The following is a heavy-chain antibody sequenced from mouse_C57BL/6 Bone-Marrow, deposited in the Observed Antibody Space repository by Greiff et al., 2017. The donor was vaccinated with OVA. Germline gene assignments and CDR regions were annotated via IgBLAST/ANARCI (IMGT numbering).Heavy chain of an antibody. J-gene: IGHJ2*01. V-gene: IGHV5-4*01. Sequence: EVMLVESGGGLVKPGGSLKLSCAASGFTFSSYAMSWVRQTPEKRLEWVATISDGGSYTYYPDNVKGRFTISRDNAKNNLYLQMSHLKSEDTAMHYCARDPLAYWGQGTTLTVSS. CDR2: ISDGGSYT. CDR1: GFTFSSYA. CDR3: ARDPLAY. D-gene: IGHD2-10*02.